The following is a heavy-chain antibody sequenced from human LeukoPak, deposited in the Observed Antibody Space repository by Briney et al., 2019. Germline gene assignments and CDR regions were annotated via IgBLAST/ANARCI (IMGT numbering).Heavy chain of an antibody. V-gene: IGHV4-39*07. Sequence: PSETLSLACTVSGGSISSSSYHWGWIRQPPGKGLEWIGSIYYSGSTYYNPSLKSRVTISVDTSKNQFSLKLSSVTAADTAVYYCARELYARIAVAGTWRYWGQGTLVTVSS. J-gene: IGHJ4*02. D-gene: IGHD6-19*01. CDR1: GGSISSSSYH. CDR2: IYYSGST. CDR3: ARELYARIAVAGTWRY.